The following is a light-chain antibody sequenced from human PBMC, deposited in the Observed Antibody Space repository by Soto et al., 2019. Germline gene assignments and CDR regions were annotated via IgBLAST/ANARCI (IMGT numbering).Light chain of an antibody. CDR1: QSVSGY. Sequence: EIVLTQSPDTLSLSPGERATLSCRASQSVSGYLGWYQQKPGQAPRLLIYDASNRAYGVPARFRGSGSGTNFTLTISSLQAEDVAVYYCQQYYTTPRTFGQGTKLEI. CDR3: QQYYTTPRT. V-gene: IGKV3-11*01. CDR2: DAS. J-gene: IGKJ2*01.